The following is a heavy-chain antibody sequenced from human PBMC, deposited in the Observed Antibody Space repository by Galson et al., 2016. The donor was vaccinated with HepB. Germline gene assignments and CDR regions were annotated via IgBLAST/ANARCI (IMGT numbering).Heavy chain of an antibody. J-gene: IGHJ4*02. Sequence: SLRLSCAASGFTFSQSAMSWVRQAPGKGLEWVAVILYDGSSKHYADSVKGRFIISRDNSKNTLFLQMDSLRPEDTAVYYCATDGSARGYFHNWGQGTLVTVSS. CDR2: ILYDGSSK. D-gene: IGHD2-15*01. V-gene: IGHV3-30*04. CDR1: GFTFSQSA. CDR3: ATDGSARGYFHN.